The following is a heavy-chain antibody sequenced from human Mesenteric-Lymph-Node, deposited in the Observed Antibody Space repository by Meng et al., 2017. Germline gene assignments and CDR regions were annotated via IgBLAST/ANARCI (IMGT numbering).Heavy chain of an antibody. V-gene: IGHV4-4*02. CDR3: ARDPTGGEDHQRV. CDR1: GGSISSSNW. CDR2: IYHSGIT. J-gene: IGHJ4*02. D-gene: IGHD1-14*01. Sequence: GPGLVKPSGALSVACEVSGGSISSSNWWSWVLQPPGKGLEWIGKIYHSGITIYNPSLKSRVTMSVDNSKNQFSLKLNSMTAADTAVYYCARDPTGGEDHQRVWGQGTLVTVSS.